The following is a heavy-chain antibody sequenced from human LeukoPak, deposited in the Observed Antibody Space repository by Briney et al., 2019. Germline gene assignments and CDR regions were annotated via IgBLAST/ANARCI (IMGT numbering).Heavy chain of an antibody. J-gene: IGHJ6*02. D-gene: IGHD3-22*01. CDR1: GYTFTSYD. V-gene: IGHV1-8*01. Sequence: ASVKVSCKASGYTFTSYDINWVRQATGQGLEWMGWMNPNSGNTGYAQKFQGRVTMTRNTSISTAYMELSSLRSEDTAVYYRARAQSSGYYYGYYYYGMDVWGQGTTVTVSS. CDR2: MNPNSGNT. CDR3: ARAQSSGYYYGYYYYGMDV.